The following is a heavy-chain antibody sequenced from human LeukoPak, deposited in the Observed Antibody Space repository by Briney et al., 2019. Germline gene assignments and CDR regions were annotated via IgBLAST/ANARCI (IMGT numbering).Heavy chain of an antibody. V-gene: IGHV3-23*01. CDR1: RFTFSSYA. D-gene: IGHD4-17*01. J-gene: IGHJ4*02. CDR2: ITASSATT. Sequence: GRSLRLSCAASRFTFSSYATTWVRQSPAKGLQWVSTITASSATTYYADSVQDRFTISRDNSNNTVYLQLNSLRAEDTGIYFCAKNLRADYGDMDDYWGRGTLVTVSS. CDR3: AKNLRADYGDMDDY.